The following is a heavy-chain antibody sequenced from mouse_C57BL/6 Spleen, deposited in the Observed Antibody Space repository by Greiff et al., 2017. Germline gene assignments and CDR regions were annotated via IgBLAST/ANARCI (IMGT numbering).Heavy chain of an antibody. CDR1: GSTFTDYW. CDR3: ARGDEQGGFAY. CDR2: IFPGSGST. Sequence: VQLQQSGAELMKPGASVKLSCTATGSTFTDYWIAWVKQRPGHGLEWIGEIFPGSGSTNYNEKFKGQATFTADPSSNTAYMQLSSLTTEDAAIYYCARGDEQGGFAYWGQGTLVTVSA. J-gene: IGHJ3*01. V-gene: IGHV1-9*01.